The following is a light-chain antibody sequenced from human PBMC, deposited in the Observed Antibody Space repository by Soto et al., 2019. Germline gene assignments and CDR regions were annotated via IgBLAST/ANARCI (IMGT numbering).Light chain of an antibody. J-gene: IGKJ4*01. Sequence: EIVLTQSPGTLSLSPGERATLSCRASQSISSSYLAWYQQKPGQPPRLLLYRTFSRATGIPDRFSGSGSGTHFTLTISRLEPEDFAVYFCQQFSSSPLTFGGGTKVEI. CDR2: RTF. V-gene: IGKV3-20*01. CDR3: QQFSSSPLT. CDR1: QSISSSY.